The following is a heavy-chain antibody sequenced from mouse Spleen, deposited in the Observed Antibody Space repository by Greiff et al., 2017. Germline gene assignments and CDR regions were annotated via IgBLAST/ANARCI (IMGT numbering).Heavy chain of an antibody. CDR3: TRQENWYFDY. J-gene: IGHJ2*01. CDR2: ISSGGGNT. Sequence: EVMLVESGGGLVKLGGSLKLSCAASGFTFSSYAMSWVRQTPEKRLEWVATISSGGGNTFYPDSVKGRFTISRDNAKNILYLQVSSLKSEDTAMYYCTRQENWYFDYWGQGTTLTVSS. CDR1: GFTFSSYA. D-gene: IGHD4-1*01. V-gene: IGHV5-9*01.